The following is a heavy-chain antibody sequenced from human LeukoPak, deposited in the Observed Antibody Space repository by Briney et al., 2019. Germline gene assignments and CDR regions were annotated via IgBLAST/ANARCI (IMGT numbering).Heavy chain of an antibody. CDR2: IYYSGRT. V-gene: IGHV4-59*08. Sequence: SETLSLTCTVSGGSISSYYWSWLRQPPGKGREWIGYIYYSGRTNYNPSLKSRVTISVDTSKNQFSLKLSSVPAADTAVYYCARHGGVLVRGERGNWFDPWGQGTLVTVSS. D-gene: IGHD3-10*01. J-gene: IGHJ5*02. CDR3: ARHGGVLVRGERGNWFDP. CDR1: GGSISSYY.